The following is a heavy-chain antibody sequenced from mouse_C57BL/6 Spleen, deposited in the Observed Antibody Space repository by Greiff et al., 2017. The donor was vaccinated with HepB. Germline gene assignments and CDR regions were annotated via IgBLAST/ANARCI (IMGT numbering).Heavy chain of an antibody. Sequence: QVQLQQPGAELVKPGASVKMSCKASGYTFTSYWITWVKQRPGQGLEWIGDIYPGSGSTNYNEKFKSKATLTVDTSSSTAYMQLSSLTSEDSAVYYCARSGYYYGSPNWYFDVWGTGTTVTVSS. CDR1: GYTFTSYW. CDR3: ARSGYYYGSPNWYFDV. CDR2: IYPGSGST. V-gene: IGHV1-55*01. D-gene: IGHD1-1*01. J-gene: IGHJ1*03.